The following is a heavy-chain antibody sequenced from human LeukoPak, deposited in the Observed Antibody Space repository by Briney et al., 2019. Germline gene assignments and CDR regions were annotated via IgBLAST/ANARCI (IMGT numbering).Heavy chain of an antibody. CDR1: GFTFSDYT. J-gene: IGHJ3*02. V-gene: IGHV3-30-3*01. CDR2: ISYDGNNK. D-gene: IGHD1-26*01. Sequence: GRSLRLSCAASGFTFSDYTMHWVRQAPGKGLEWVAVISYDGNNKYYADSVKGRFTISRDNSKNTLYLQMNSLRAEDTAVYYCASSGSLDAFDIWGQGTMVTVSS. CDR3: ASSGSLDAFDI.